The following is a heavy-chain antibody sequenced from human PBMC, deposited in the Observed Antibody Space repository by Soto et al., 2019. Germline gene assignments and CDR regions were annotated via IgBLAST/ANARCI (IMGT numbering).Heavy chain of an antibody. CDR3: ARDRVTMVRGVIITRKGFDY. Sequence: QVQLVESGGGVVQPGRSLRLSCAASGFTFSSYAMHWVRQAPGKGLEWVAVISYDGSNKYYADSVKGRFTISRDNSKNTLYLQMNSLRAEDTAVYYCARDRVTMVRGVIITRKGFDYWGQGTLVTFSS. J-gene: IGHJ4*02. CDR2: ISYDGSNK. CDR1: GFTFSSYA. V-gene: IGHV3-30-3*01. D-gene: IGHD3-10*01.